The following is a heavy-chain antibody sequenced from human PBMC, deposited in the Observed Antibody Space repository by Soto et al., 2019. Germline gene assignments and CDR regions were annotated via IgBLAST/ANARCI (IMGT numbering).Heavy chain of an antibody. CDR2: ITGGGYST. D-gene: IGHD4-4*01. V-gene: IGHV3-23*01. J-gene: IGHJ4*02. CDR1: GFTFSDYA. Sequence: EVRLMESGGGLVQPGGSLRLSCAASGFTFSDYAMNWVRQVPGKGLEWVSAITGGGYSTYYTESVEGRFTISRDNSKMTLYLEMNSLRAEDTAVYYCAKDRQYPRDYFHYWGQGTLVTVSS. CDR3: AKDRQYPRDYFHY.